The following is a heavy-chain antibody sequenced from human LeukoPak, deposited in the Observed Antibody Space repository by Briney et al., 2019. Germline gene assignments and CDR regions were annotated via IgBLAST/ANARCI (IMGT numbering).Heavy chain of an antibody. J-gene: IGHJ5*02. CDR1: GGSISSGGYS. Sequence: PSETLSLTCAVSGGSISSGGYSWSWIRQPPGKGLEWIGYIYHSGSTYYNPSLKSRVTISVDRSKNQFSLKLSSVTAADTAVYYCARGITISWELQRGSWFDPWGQGTLVTVSS. D-gene: IGHD3-10*02. V-gene: IGHV4-30-2*01. CDR3: ARGITISWELQRGSWFDP. CDR2: IYHSGST.